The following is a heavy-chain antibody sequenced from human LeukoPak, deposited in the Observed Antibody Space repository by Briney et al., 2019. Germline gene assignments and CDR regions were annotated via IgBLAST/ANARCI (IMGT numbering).Heavy chain of an antibody. D-gene: IGHD3/OR15-3a*01. Sequence: GGSLRLSCAASGFTFDDYAMRWVRQAPGKGLEWVSGISWNSGSIGYADSVKGRFTISRDNAKNSLYLQMNSLRAEDTALYYCAKVPGTGHFDYWGQGTLVTVSS. J-gene: IGHJ4*02. V-gene: IGHV3-9*01. CDR3: AKVPGTGHFDY. CDR1: GFTFDDYA. CDR2: ISWNSGSI.